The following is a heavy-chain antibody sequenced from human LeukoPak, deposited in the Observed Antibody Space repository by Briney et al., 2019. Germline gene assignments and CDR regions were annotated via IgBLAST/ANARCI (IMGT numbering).Heavy chain of an antibody. J-gene: IGHJ4*02. D-gene: IGHD2-2*01. Sequence: SETLSLTCTVSGDFISSSNSYWGWIRQPPGKGLEWIGEINHSGSTNHNPSLKSRITISVDTSNNQFSLKLSSVTAADTAVYYCARQYCSSTSCSYDYWGQGTLVTVSS. CDR2: INHSGST. V-gene: IGHV4-39*01. CDR1: GDFISSSNSY. CDR3: ARQYCSSTSCSYDY.